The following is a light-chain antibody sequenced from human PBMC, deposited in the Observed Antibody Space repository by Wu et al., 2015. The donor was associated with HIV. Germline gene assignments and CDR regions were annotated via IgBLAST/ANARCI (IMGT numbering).Light chain of an antibody. J-gene: IGKJ1*01. CDR2: GAS. Sequence: EIVLTQSPGTLSLSPGERATLSCRAGQSVSSSYLAWYQQKPGQAPRLLIYGASSGATGIPDRFSGSGSGTDFTLTISRLEPEDFAVYYCQQYGSSPWTFGRGAKGGNQ. V-gene: IGKV3-20*01. CDR3: QQYGSSPWT. CDR1: QSVSSSY.